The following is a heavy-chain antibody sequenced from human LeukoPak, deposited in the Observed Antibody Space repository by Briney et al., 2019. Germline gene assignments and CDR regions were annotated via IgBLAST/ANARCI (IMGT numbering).Heavy chain of an antibody. V-gene: IGHV3-23*01. CDR1: GFTSSSYA. CDR3: AKALGAYYYDSSGYLVSY. D-gene: IGHD3-22*01. J-gene: IGHJ4*02. CDR2: ISGIGGST. Sequence: GGSLRLSCAASGFTSSSYAMSWVPQAPGKGVYGVSAISGIGGSTYYADSVKGRFTISRDNSKNTLYLQMNSLRAEDTAVYYCAKALGAYYYDSSGYLVSYWGQGTLVTVSS.